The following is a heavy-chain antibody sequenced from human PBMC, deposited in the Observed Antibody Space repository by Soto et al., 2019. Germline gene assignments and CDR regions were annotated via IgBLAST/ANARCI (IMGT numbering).Heavy chain of an antibody. CDR3: ARHESSYGDFDY. D-gene: IGHD4-17*01. Sequence: SSETLSLTCTVSGGSISSSSHYWGWIRQPPGKGLEWIGRIYYSGGTYYNPSVKSRVTISVDTSKNQFSLKLSSVTAADTAVYYCARHESSYGDFDYWGQGTLVTVSS. CDR1: GGSISSSSHY. V-gene: IGHV4-39*01. CDR2: IYYSGGT. J-gene: IGHJ4*02.